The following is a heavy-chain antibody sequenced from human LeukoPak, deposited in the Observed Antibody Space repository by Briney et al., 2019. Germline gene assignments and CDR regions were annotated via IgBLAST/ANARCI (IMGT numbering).Heavy chain of an antibody. D-gene: IGHD3-22*01. CDR2: IYHSGST. CDR1: GGSISSGAYY. Sequence: SETLSLTCTVSGGSISSGAYYWSWIRQHPGKGLEWIGYIYHSGSTYYDPPLKSRLTISVEMSKNQLSLKLSSVTAADTAVYYCARARDYYDSSGRRDAFDIWGQGTMVTVSS. V-gene: IGHV4-31*03. CDR3: ARARDYYDSSGRRDAFDI. J-gene: IGHJ3*02.